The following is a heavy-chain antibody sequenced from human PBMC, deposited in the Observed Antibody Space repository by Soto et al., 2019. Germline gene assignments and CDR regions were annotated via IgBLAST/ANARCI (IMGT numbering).Heavy chain of an antibody. CDR2: MSGSGSST. CDR1: GFKFSSYG. J-gene: IGHJ4*02. CDR3: AKVERWYSYGVVGY. Sequence: EVQLLESGGGLVQPGGSLRLSCTASGFKFSSYGMIWVRQAPGKGLEWVSFMSGSGSSTYHADSVKGRFTISRDNSKNTVDLQMTSLRADDTAVYYCAKVERWYSYGVVGYWGQGTQVTVSS. D-gene: IGHD5-18*01. V-gene: IGHV3-23*01.